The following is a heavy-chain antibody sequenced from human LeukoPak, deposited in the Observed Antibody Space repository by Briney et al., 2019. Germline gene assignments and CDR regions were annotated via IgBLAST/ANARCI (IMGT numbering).Heavy chain of an antibody. J-gene: IGHJ4*02. V-gene: IGHV3-48*03. CDR2: ISGGGETR. CDR3: ARVGGYYDSSGYYYVPIDY. CDR1: GFTFSLYE. Sequence: GGSLRLSCAASGFTFSLYEMNWVRQAPVKGLEWVSYISGGGETRYYADSVKGRFTISRDNGKNSLYLQMNSLRAEDTAVYYCARVGGYYDSSGYYYVPIDYWGQGTLVTVSS. D-gene: IGHD3-22*01.